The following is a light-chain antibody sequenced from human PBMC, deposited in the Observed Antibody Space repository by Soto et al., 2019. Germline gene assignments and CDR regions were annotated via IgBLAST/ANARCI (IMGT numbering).Light chain of an antibody. CDR3: QQYNSYSPAT. J-gene: IGKJ1*01. CDR1: QRISGW. Sequence: DIQMTQSPSTLSASVGDTVTITCRASQRISGWLAWHQQKPGKAPKLLIYDASSLESGVPSRFSGSGSGTEFTLTISSPQPDDFATYYCQQYNSYSPATFGQGTKVDI. CDR2: DAS. V-gene: IGKV1-5*01.